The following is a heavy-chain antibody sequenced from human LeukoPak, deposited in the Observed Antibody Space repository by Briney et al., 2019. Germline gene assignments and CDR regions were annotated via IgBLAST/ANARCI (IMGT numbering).Heavy chain of an antibody. CDR1: GFTFDDYA. CDR2: ISWNSGSI. J-gene: IGHJ5*02. Sequence: GGSLRLSCAASGFTFDDYAMHWVRQAPGKGLEWASGISWNSGSIGYADSVKGRFTISRDNAKNSLYLQMNSLRAEDTALYYCAKGLRYYSNNWFDPWGQGTLVTVSS. V-gene: IGHV3-9*01. D-gene: IGHD2-21*01. CDR3: AKGLRYYSNNWFDP.